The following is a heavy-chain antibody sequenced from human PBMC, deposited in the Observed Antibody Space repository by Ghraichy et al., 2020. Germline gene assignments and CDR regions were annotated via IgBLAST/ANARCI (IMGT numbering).Heavy chain of an antibody. V-gene: IGHV4-31*03. J-gene: IGHJ3*02. Sequence: SETLSLTCTVSGGSISSGGYYWSWIRQHPGKGLEWIGYIYYSGSTYYNPSLKSRVTISVDTSKNQFSLKLSSVTAADTAVYYCAREPLRDILTGYSIDAFDIWGQGTMVTVSS. CDR2: IYYSGST. D-gene: IGHD3-9*01. CDR3: AREPLRDILTGYSIDAFDI. CDR1: GGSISSGGYY.